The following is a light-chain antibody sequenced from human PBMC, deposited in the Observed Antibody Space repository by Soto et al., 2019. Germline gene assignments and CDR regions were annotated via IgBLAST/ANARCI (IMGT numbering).Light chain of an antibody. CDR2: KAS. CDR3: QQSNTYSWT. V-gene: IGKV1-5*03. J-gene: IGKJ1*01. Sequence: DIQMTQSPATLSASVGDRVTITCRASQSISSWLAWYQQKPGKAPKLLIYKASSLESGVPSRFSGSGSGTEFTLTISSLQPDDFATYYCQQSNTYSWTFGQGTKADIK. CDR1: QSISSW.